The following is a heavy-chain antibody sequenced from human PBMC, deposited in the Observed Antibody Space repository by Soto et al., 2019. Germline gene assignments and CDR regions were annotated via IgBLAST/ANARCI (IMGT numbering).Heavy chain of an antibody. Sequence: SETLSLTCAVYGGSFSGYYWSWIRQPPGKGLEWIGEINHSGSTNYNPSLKSRVTISVDTSKNQFSLKLSSVTAADTAVYYCARESAHYDFWSGYYSGYGTDVWGQGTTVTVSS. CDR3: ARESAHYDFWSGYYSGYGTDV. D-gene: IGHD3-3*01. J-gene: IGHJ6*02. CDR2: INHSGST. CDR1: GGSFSGYY. V-gene: IGHV4-34*01.